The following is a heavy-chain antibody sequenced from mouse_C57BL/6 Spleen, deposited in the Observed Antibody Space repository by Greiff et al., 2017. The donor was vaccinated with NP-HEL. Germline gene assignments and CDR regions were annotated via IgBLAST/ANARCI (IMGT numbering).Heavy chain of an antibody. D-gene: IGHD1-1*01. J-gene: IGHJ2*01. V-gene: IGHV1-76*01. CDR1: GYTFTDYY. Sequence: QVQLQQSGAELVRPGASVKLSCKASGYTFTDYYINWVKQRPGQGLEWIARIYPGSGNTYYNEKFKGKATLTAEKSSSTAYMQLSSLTSEDSAVYFCAREGYYYGSSYLYYFDYWGQGTTLTVSS. CDR3: AREGYYYGSSYLYYFDY. CDR2: IYPGSGNT.